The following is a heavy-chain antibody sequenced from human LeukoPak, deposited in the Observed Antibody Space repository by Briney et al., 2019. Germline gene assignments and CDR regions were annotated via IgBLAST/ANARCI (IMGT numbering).Heavy chain of an antibody. Sequence: SVKVSCKASGGTFSSYAISWVQQAPGQGLEWMGGIIPIFGTANYAQKFQGRVTITADESTSTAYMELSSLRSEDTAVYYCARNSGYDYPGYYYYYMDVWGKGTTVTISS. CDR3: ARNSGYDYPGYYYYYMDV. D-gene: IGHD5-12*01. J-gene: IGHJ6*03. CDR2: IIPIFGTA. CDR1: GGTFSSYA. V-gene: IGHV1-69*01.